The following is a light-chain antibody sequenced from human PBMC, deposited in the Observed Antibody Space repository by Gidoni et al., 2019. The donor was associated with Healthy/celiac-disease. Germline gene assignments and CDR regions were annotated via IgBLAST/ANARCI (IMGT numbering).Light chain of an antibody. Sequence: QSALTQPAPVSGPPGQPITISCTGTSSDVGGYNYVPWYQQHPGKAPKPMIYDVRNRPSGVSNRFSGSKSGNTASLTISGLQAEDEADYYCSSYTSSSTLVVFGGGTKLTVL. J-gene: IGLJ2*01. CDR1: SSDVGGYNY. CDR3: SSYTSSSTLVV. V-gene: IGLV2-14*03. CDR2: DVR.